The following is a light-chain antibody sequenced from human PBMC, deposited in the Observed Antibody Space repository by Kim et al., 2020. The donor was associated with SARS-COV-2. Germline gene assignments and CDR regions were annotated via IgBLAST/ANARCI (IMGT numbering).Light chain of an antibody. Sequence: SSELTQDPAVSVALGQTVRITCQGDSLRSYYASWYQQKPGQAPVLVIYGKNNRPSGIPDRFSASSSGNTASLTITGAQAKDEADYYCNSRDSSGNHWVFGGGTKLTVL. J-gene: IGLJ3*02. V-gene: IGLV3-19*01. CDR1: SLRSYY. CDR3: NSRDSSGNHWV. CDR2: GKN.